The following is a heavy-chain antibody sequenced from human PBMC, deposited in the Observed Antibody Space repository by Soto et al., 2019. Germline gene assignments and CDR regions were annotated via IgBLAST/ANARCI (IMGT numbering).Heavy chain of an antibody. D-gene: IGHD2-15*01. CDR1: GFTFSSYW. V-gene: IGHV3-74*01. CDR3: EKSAKSRQAMIFDP. CDR2: INSDGSST. J-gene: IGHJ5*02. Sequence: EVQLVESGGGLVQPGGSLRLSCAASGFTFSSYWMHWVRQAPGKGLVWVSRINSDGSSTSYADSVKGRFTISRDNAKKTLYLQMNSLRAEDTAVYYCEKSAKSRQAMIFDPWGQGTLVTVSS.